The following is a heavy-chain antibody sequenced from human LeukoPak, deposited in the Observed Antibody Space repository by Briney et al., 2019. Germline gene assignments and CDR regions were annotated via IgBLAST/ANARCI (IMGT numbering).Heavy chain of an antibody. Sequence: GASVKVSRKASGYTFTSYDINWVRQATGQGLEWMGWMNPNSGNTGYAQKFQGRVTITRNTSISTAYMELSSLRSEDTAVYYCARSTRSTRDYYYMDVWGKGTTVTVSS. CDR1: GYTFTSYD. D-gene: IGHD2-2*01. CDR2: MNPNSGNT. V-gene: IGHV1-8*03. CDR3: ARSTRSTRDYYYMDV. J-gene: IGHJ6*03.